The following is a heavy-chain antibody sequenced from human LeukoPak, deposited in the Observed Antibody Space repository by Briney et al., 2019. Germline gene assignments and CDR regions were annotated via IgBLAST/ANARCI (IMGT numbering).Heavy chain of an antibody. V-gene: IGHV4-59*08. CDR1: GGSISSYY. CDR2: IYYSGST. CDR3: AGFYGTTDY. D-gene: IGHD2/OR15-2a*01. J-gene: IGHJ4*02. Sequence: PSETLSLTCTVSGGSISSYYWSWIRQPPEKGLEWIGYIYYSGSTNYNPSLQSRVTISVDTSKNQFSLKLTSVTAADTAVYYCAGFYGTTDYWGQGTLVTVSS.